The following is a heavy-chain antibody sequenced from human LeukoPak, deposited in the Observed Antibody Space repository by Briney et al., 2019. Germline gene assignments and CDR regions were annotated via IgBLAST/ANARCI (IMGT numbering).Heavy chain of an antibody. CDR3: ARAPTRGVIFWRPGGLYYFDY. D-gene: IGHD3-3*01. CDR1: GGSFSGYY. J-gene: IGHJ4*02. Sequence: SETLSLTCAVYGGSFSGYYWSWIRQPPGKGLEWIGEINHSGSTNYNPSLKSRVTISVDTSKNQFSLKLSSVTAADTAVYYCARAPTRGVIFWRPGGLYYFDYWGQGTLVTVSS. V-gene: IGHV4-34*01. CDR2: INHSGST.